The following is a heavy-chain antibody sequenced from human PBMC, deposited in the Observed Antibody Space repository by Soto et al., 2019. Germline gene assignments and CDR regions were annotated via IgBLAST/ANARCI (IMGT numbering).Heavy chain of an antibody. CDR2: INHSGST. V-gene: IGHV4-34*01. J-gene: IGHJ4*02. Sequence: SETLSLTCAVYGGSFSGYYWSWIRQPPGKGLEWIGEINHSGSTNYNPSLKSRVTISVDTSKNQFSLKLSSVTAADTAVYYCLLDFDYWGQGTLVTVSS. D-gene: IGHD1-1*01. CDR1: GGSFSGYY. CDR3: LLDFDY.